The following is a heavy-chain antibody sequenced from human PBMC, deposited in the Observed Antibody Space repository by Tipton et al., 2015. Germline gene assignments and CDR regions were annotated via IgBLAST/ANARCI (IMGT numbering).Heavy chain of an antibody. Sequence: SLRLSCAASGFTFSNYYMSWIRQAPGKGLEWLSYIDSSGRTIYYTDSVKGRFTISRDNSKNSLYLQMNSLRAEDTAVYYCARWLTGYSSDWSGGMDVWGQGTTVTVSS. CDR2: IDSSGRTI. J-gene: IGHJ6*02. V-gene: IGHV3-11*04. CDR1: GFTFSNYY. D-gene: IGHD6-19*01. CDR3: ARWLTGYSSDWSGGMDV.